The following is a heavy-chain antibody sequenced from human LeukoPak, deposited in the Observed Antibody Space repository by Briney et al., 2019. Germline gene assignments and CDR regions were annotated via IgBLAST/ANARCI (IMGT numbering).Heavy chain of an antibody. CDR3: ARDHGKGYYDSSGWFDP. V-gene: IGHV1-18*01. CDR2: ICVYNGHT. CDR1: GYTFTPYG. Sequence: SAVKVSCKASGYTFTPYGISWVRQAPAQGLEWMGGICVYNGHTNYAHKLQGRVTMTTDTSTSTAYMELRSLRSDDTAVYYCARDHGKGYYDSSGWFDPWGQGTLVTVSS. J-gene: IGHJ5*02. D-gene: IGHD3-22*01.